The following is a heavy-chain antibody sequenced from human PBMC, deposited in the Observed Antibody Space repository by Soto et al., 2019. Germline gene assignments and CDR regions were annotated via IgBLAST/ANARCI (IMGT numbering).Heavy chain of an antibody. D-gene: IGHD2-21*02. V-gene: IGHV3-23*01. CDR2: ISGSGDNT. J-gene: IGHJ6*02. Sequence: PGGSLRLSCAASGVTFNNYAMNWVRQAPGKGLEWVSGISGSGDNTYYADSVRGRFTISRDNSKNTLFLQMNSLRAEDTAIYYCALPGGKFCGGDCSYSYYYGMDVWGQGTTVTVSS. CDR1: GVTFNNYA. CDR3: ALPGGKFCGGDCSYSYYYGMDV.